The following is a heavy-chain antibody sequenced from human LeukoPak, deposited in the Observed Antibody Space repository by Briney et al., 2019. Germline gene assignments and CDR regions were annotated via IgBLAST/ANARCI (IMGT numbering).Heavy chain of an antibody. V-gene: IGHV3-48*02. Sequence: PGGSLRLSCAASGFTFSSYSMNWVRQAPGKGLEWVSYISSNSSTIYYADSVKGRFTISRDNAKNSLYLQMNSLRDEDTAVYYCARTGYSSSSGWAYYYYYYMDVWGKGTTVTVSS. CDR1: GFTFSSYS. J-gene: IGHJ6*03. D-gene: IGHD6-6*01. CDR2: ISSNSSTI. CDR3: ARTGYSSSSGWAYYYYYYMDV.